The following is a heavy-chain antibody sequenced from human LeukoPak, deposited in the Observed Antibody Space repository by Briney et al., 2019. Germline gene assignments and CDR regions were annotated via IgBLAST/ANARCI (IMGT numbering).Heavy chain of an antibody. CDR3: ARGVPADDY. V-gene: IGHV5-10-1*01. CDR2: IDPIDSYT. CDR1: GYSFTSYW. D-gene: IGHD2-2*01. Sequence: GESLKISCQGSGYSFTSYWISWARQMPGKGLEWMGRIDPIDSYTNYSPSFQGHVTISADKSISTAYLQWSSLKASDTAMYYCARGVPADDYWGQGNLVTVSS. J-gene: IGHJ4*02.